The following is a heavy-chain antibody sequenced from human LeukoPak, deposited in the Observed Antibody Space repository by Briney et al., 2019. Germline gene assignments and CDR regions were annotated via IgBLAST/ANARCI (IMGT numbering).Heavy chain of an antibody. CDR1: GYTFTSYG. D-gene: IGHD6-13*01. Sequence: GASVKVSCKASGYTFTSYGISWVRQAPGQRLEWMGWINAGNGNTKYSQKFQGRVTITRDTSASTAYMELSSLRSEDTAVYYCARGWGAAAGTTFDYWGQGTLVTVSS. CDR3: ARGWGAAAGTTFDY. V-gene: IGHV1-3*01. CDR2: INAGNGNT. J-gene: IGHJ4*02.